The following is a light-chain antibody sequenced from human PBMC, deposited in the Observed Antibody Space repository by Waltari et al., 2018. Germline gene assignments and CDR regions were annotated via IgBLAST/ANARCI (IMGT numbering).Light chain of an antibody. CDR2: WAS. CDR1: QSVLYSSNNKNY. Sequence: DIVMTQSPDSLAVSLGERATIHCKSSQSVLYSSNNKNYLAWYQQKPGQPPKLLIYWASTRESGVPDRFSGSGSGTDFTLTISSLQAEDVAVYYCQHYYNIPLTFGRGTRVEIK. CDR3: QHYYNIPLT. J-gene: IGKJ4*01. V-gene: IGKV4-1*01.